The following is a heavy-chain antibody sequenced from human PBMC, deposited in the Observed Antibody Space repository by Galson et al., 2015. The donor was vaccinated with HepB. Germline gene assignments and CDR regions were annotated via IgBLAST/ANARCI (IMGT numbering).Heavy chain of an antibody. CDR1: GFTFSSYG. CDR3: AKDRPGGLGVYYYYGMDV. Sequence: SLRLSCAASGFTFSSYGMHWVRQAPGKGLEWVAVISYDGSNKYYADSVKGRFTISRDNSKNTLYLQMNSLRAEDTAVYYCAKDRPGGLGVYYYYGMDVWGQGTTVAVSS. D-gene: IGHD3/OR15-3a*01. J-gene: IGHJ6*02. CDR2: ISYDGSNK. V-gene: IGHV3-30*18.